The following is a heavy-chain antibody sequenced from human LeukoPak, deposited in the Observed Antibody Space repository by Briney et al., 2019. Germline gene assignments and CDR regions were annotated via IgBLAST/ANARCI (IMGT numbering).Heavy chain of an antibody. D-gene: IGHD4-17*01. J-gene: IGHJ5*02. CDR2: ISDTGST. Sequence: SETLSLTCAVSGGSVSSGGYSWNWIRQPPGKGLEWIAYISDTGSTKYNPSLKSRLSISVDKSRNQFSLNLRSVTAADTAVYYCAREGGGDYVGSGWFDPWGQGTLVTVSS. CDR3: AREGGGDYVGSGWFDP. V-gene: IGHV4-30-4*07. CDR1: GGSVSSGGYS.